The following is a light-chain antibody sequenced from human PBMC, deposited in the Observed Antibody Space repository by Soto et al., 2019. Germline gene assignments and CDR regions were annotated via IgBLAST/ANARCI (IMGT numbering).Light chain of an antibody. CDR3: QQYNNWPRT. Sequence: IVLTQSPATLSLTPGERATLSCRASQSVSSNLAWYQQKPGQAPRLLIYRASTRATGIPARFSGSGSGTEFTLTISSLQSEDFAVYYCQQYNNWPRTFGQGTKVDIK. V-gene: IGKV3-15*01. CDR2: RAS. J-gene: IGKJ1*01. CDR1: QSVSSN.